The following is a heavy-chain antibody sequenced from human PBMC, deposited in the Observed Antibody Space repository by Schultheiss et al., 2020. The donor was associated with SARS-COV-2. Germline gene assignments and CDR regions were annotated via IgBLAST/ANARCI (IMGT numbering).Heavy chain of an antibody. J-gene: IGHJ4*02. CDR3: VRDILGPAAY. CDR2: ISDTSGYI. Sequence: GESLKISCAASGFTFSSYGMHWVRQAPGKGLEWVASISDTSGYIYYADSVKGRFTISRDNAKNSLYLQINSLRAEDTAVYYCVRDILGPAAYWGQGTLVTVSS. D-gene: IGHD6-25*01. V-gene: IGHV3-21*01. CDR1: GFTFSSYG.